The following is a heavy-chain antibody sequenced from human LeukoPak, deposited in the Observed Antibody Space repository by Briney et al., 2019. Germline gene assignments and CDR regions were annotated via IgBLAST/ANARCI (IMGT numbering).Heavy chain of an antibody. J-gene: IGHJ4*02. CDR3: ARHGYNSSWYLKGKFDF. CDR2: GFYNGRA. Sequence: SETLSLTCTVSGDSISGTAYWGWIRQPPGKGLEWIGSGFYNGRAYYNPSLKSRVSISVDTSNNLYSLRPTSVTAADTAVYYCARHGYNSSWYLKGKFDFWGQGTLVTVSS. V-gene: IGHV4-39*01. CDR1: GDSISGTAY. D-gene: IGHD6-13*01.